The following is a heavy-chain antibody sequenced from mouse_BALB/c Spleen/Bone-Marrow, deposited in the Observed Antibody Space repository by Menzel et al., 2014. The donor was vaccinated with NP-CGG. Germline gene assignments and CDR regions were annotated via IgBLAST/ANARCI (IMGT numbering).Heavy chain of an antibody. Sequence: VKLVESGAELAKPGASVKMSCKASGYTFTSYWMHWVKQRPGQGLEWIGYINPSTGYTEYNQKFKDKATLTADKSSSTAYMQLSSLTSEDSAVYYCASGLEGFAYWGQGTLVTVSA. CDR1: GYTFTSYW. CDR2: INPSTGYT. V-gene: IGHV1-7*01. CDR3: ASGLEGFAY. D-gene: IGHD2-10*02. J-gene: IGHJ3*01.